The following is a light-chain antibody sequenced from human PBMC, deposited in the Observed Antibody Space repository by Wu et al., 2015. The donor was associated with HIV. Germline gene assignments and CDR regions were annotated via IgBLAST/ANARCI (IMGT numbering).Light chain of an antibody. CDR1: QGIRND. Sequence: AIQMTQSPSSLSASVGDRVTITCRASQGIRNDLAWYQQKPGKAPKLLIYAAFTLQRGVPSRFSGSGSGTDFTLTISSLQPEDFATYYCLQDYDYPRTFGQGTRVEIK. J-gene: IGKJ1*01. CDR2: AAF. V-gene: IGKV1-6*01. CDR3: LQDYDYPRT.